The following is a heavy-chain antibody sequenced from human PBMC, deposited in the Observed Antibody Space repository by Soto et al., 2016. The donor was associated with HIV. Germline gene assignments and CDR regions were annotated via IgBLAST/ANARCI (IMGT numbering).Heavy chain of an antibody. CDR2: INPRGGST. CDR3: ARDYYQYYYDSSGYLWD. D-gene: IGHD3-22*01. CDR1: GYTFTLYY. J-gene: IGHJ4*02. Sequence: QVQLVQSGAEVKKPGASVKVSCKTSGYTFTLYYMHWVRQAPGQGLERMGVINPRGGSTSYAQKFQGRVAMTRDTSASTVYMELSSLRSDDTAVYYCARDYYQYYYDSSGYLWDWGQGTLVTVSS. V-gene: IGHV1-46*01.